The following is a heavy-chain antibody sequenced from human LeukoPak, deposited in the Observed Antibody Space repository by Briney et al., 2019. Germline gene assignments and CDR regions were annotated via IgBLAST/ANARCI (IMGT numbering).Heavy chain of an antibody. J-gene: IGHJ4*02. V-gene: IGHV3-23*01. D-gene: IGHD2-2*01. CDR3: AKDPGGYCSSTSCYYDY. CDR1: GSTFSSYA. Sequence: GGSLRLSCAASGSTFSSYAMSWVRQAPGKGLEWVSAISGSGGSTYYADSVKGRFTISRDNSKNTLYLQMNSLRAEDTAVYYCAKDPGGYCSSTSCYYDYWGQGTLVTVSS. CDR2: ISGSGGST.